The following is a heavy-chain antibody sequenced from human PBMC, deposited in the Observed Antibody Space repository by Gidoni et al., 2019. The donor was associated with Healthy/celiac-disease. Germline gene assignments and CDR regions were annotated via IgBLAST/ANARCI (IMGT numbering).Heavy chain of an antibody. J-gene: IGHJ4*02. CDR1: GFTFSSYG. CDR2: ISYDGSNK. V-gene: IGHV3-30*18. D-gene: IGHD2-2*03. Sequence: QVQLVESGGSVVQPGRSRRLSCAASGFTFSSYGMHWVRQAPGKGLEWVAVISYDGSNKYYADSVKGRFTISRDNSKNTLYLQMNSLRAEDTAVYYCAKDGMDIVVVPAANWGQGTLVTVSS. CDR3: AKDGMDIVVVPAAN.